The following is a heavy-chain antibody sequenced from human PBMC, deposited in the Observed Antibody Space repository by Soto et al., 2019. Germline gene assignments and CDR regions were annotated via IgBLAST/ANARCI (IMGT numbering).Heavy chain of an antibody. V-gene: IGHV3-23*01. CDR1: GVTFTTNA. D-gene: IGHD6-19*01. CDR3: VKEASGWKSRGSFDL. CDR2: ISGDDGSG. J-gene: IGHJ3*01. Sequence: XGSLVLSCVASGVTFTTNAMDGVRQAPGKGLEWVSFISGDDGSGNYADSVKGRFTISRDNSKNTLYLQMNSLRAEDTAIYYCVKEASGWKSRGSFDLWGRGTMVTVSS.